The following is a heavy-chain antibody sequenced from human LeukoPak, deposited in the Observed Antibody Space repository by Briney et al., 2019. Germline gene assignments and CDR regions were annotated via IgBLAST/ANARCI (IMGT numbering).Heavy chain of an antibody. CDR2: ISSSGSTI. CDR1: GFTFSTYE. V-gene: IGHV3-48*03. J-gene: IGHJ4*02. CDR3: AREQQLGVFDY. Sequence: GGSLRLSCAASGFTFSTYEMTWVRQSPGKGLEWVSYISSSGSTIYYADSVRGRFTISRDNARNSLYLQMNSLRAEDTAVYYCAREQQLGVFDYWGQGTLVTVSS. D-gene: IGHD6-13*01.